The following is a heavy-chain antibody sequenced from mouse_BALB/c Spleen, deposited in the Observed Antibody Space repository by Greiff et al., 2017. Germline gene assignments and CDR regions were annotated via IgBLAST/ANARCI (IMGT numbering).Heavy chain of an antibody. V-gene: IGHV1-12*01. CDR1: GYTFTSYN. CDR2: IYPGNGDT. CDR3: ARLTYPFAY. D-gene: IGHD5-1*01. J-gene: IGHJ3*01. Sequence: QVQLQQPGAELVKPGASVKMSCKASGYTFTSYNMHWVKQTPGQGLEWIGAIYPGNGDTSYNQKFKGKATLTADKSSSTAYMQLSSLTSEDSAVYYCARLTYPFAYWGQGTLVTVSA.